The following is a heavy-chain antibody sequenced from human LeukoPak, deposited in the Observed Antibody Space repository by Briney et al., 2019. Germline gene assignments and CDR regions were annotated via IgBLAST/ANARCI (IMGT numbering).Heavy chain of an antibody. V-gene: IGHV6-1*01. CDR1: GDSVSSNSAA. Sequence: SQTLSLTCAISGDSVSSNSAAWNWIRQSPSRGLEWLGRTYYRSKWYNDYAVSVKSRITINPDTSKNQFSLQLNSVTPEDTAVYYCAREWFLLSGSYYPAAFDIWGQGTMVTVSS. CDR2: TYYRSKWYN. J-gene: IGHJ3*02. D-gene: IGHD3-10*01. CDR3: AREWFLLSGSYYPAAFDI.